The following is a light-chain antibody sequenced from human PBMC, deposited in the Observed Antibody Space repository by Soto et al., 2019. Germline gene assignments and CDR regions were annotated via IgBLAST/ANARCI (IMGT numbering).Light chain of an antibody. CDR1: SSNIGRNT. Sequence: QSVLTQPPSVSGTPGQRVTISCSGSSSNIGRNTVHWYQQLPRTAPKLLIYANNQRPSGVPDRFSGSKSGTSASLAFSGLQSEDEADDYCSTWYDSRNGHVVFGGGTQLTVL. CDR2: ANN. V-gene: IGLV1-44*01. CDR3: STWYDSRNGHVV. J-gene: IGLJ2*01.